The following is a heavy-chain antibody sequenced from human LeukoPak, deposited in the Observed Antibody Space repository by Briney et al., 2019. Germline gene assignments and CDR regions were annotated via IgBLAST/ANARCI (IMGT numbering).Heavy chain of an antibody. CDR1: GYSFTSYW. D-gene: IGHD4-11*01. V-gene: IGHV5-51*01. CDR3: ASSTVTTDYYYYMDV. Sequence: KPGESLKISCKGSGYSFTSYWIGWVRQMPEKGLEWMGIIYPGDSDTRYSPSFQGQVTISADKSISTAYLQWSSLKASDTAMYYCASSTVTTDYYYYMDVWGKGTTVTVSS. J-gene: IGHJ6*03. CDR2: IYPGDSDT.